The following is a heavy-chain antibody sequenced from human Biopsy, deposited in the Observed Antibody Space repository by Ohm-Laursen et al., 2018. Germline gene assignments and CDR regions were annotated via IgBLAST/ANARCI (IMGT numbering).Heavy chain of an antibody. D-gene: IGHD3-3*01. CDR1: GFTVSDNH. CDR2: IYSDGNT. Sequence: GSLRLSCTAPGFTVSDNHISWIRQAPGKGLQWVSLIYSDGNTYYADSAKGRFTISRDIPRNTLYLQMNSLRAEDTAVYYCARGPGKLWSGYYTWGQGSLVSVSS. CDR3: ARGPGKLWSGYYT. V-gene: IGHV3-53*01. J-gene: IGHJ5*02.